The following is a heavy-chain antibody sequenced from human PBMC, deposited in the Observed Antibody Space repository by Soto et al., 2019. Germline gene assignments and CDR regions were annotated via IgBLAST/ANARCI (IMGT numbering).Heavy chain of an antibody. V-gene: IGHV3-23*01. Sequence: SGGSLRLSCSASGFNFGSYGMSWVRQAPGKGLEWVSGLTASGLNTYYTDSVKGRFTISRDNSRNTVYLQMSGLRVEDTAVFHCAKGLGNAKEVWGQGTTLTVS. J-gene: IGHJ6*02. CDR2: LTASGLNT. CDR1: GFNFGSYG. CDR3: AKGLGNAKEV. D-gene: IGHD2-8*01.